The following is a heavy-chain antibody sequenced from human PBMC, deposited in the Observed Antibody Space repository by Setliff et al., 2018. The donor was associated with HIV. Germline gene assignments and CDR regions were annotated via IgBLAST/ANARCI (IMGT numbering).Heavy chain of an antibody. Sequence: SGPTLVNPTQTLSLTCPFSGFSLITSGVGVGWIRQPPGKALEWLALIYWNDDKRYSPSLKSRLTIRKDASKNQVVLTMTKMDPVDTGTYYCAHTTSFDFWTPGPMDVWGKGTTVTVSS. J-gene: IGHJ6*03. CDR1: GFSLITSGVG. D-gene: IGHD3-3*01. CDR3: AHTTSFDFWTPGPMDV. CDR2: IYWNDDK. V-gene: IGHV2-5*01.